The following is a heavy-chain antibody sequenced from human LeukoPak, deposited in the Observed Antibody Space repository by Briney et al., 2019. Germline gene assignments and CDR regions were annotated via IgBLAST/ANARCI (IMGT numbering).Heavy chain of an antibody. CDR3: ARDKWGSKAFDY. V-gene: IGHV4-30-4*01. Sequence: SETLSLTCTVSGGSISSGDYYWSWIRQLPGKGLEWIGYIYYSGSTYYNPSLKSRVTISVDTSKNQFSLKLSSVTAADTAVYYCARDKWGSKAFDYWGQGTLVTVSS. CDR1: GGSISSGDYY. J-gene: IGHJ4*02. CDR2: IYYSGST. D-gene: IGHD7-27*01.